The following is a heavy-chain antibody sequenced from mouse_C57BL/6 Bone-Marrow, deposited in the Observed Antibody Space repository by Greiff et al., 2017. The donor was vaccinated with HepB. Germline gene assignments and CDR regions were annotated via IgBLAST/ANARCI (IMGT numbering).Heavy chain of an antibody. CDR2: ISSGGSYT. V-gene: IGHV5-6*01. Sequence: VQGVESGGDLVKPGGSLKLSCAASGFTFSSYGMSWVRQTPDKRLEWVATISSGGSYTYYPDSVKGRFTISRDNAKNTLYLQMSSLKSEDTAMYYCARHGRGFFAYWGQGTLVTVSA. J-gene: IGHJ3*01. CDR3: ARHGRGFFAY. CDR1: GFTFSSYG.